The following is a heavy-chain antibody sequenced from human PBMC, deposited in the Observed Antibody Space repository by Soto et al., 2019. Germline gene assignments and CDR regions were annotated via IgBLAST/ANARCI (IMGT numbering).Heavy chain of an antibody. V-gene: IGHV3-23*01. CDR2: ISDSADST. CDR3: AKHCSGVSCLP. J-gene: IGHJ5*02. D-gene: IGHD2-15*01. CDR1: RFTFSSYA. Sequence: EVQLLESGGGLVQPGGSLRLSCAASRFTFSSYAMTWVRQAPGKGLEWVSAISDSADSTYYADSVRGRFTVSRDNSKNTLYLQMNSLRAEDTAVYYCAKHCSGVSCLPWGHGTLVTVSS.